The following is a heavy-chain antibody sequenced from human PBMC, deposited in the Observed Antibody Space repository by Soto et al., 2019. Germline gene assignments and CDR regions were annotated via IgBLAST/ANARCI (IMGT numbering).Heavy chain of an antibody. J-gene: IGHJ5*02. D-gene: IGHD2-15*01. CDR1: GGSFRDYY. V-gene: IGHV4-34*01. CDR2: INHSGST. CDR3: ARDRYCSGGICYSSWFDP. Sequence: QVQLQQWGAGLLKPSETLSLTCAVYGGSFRDYYWSWIRQPPGKGLEWIGEINHSGSTNYNPSLKSRVTISVDTSKNQFSLKLSSVTAADTAVYYCARDRYCSGGICYSSWFDPCGQGTLVTVSS.